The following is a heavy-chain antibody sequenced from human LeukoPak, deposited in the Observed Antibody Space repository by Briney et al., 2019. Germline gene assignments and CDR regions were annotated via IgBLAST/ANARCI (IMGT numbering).Heavy chain of an antibody. Sequence: SVKVSCKASGGTFSSYTISWVRQAPGQGLEWMGRIIPILGIANYAQKFQGRVTITADKSTSTAYMELSSLRSEDTAVYYCASDPVRYCSSTSCYQKGHYYYYYMDVWGEGTTVTVPS. CDR1: GGTFSSYT. V-gene: IGHV1-69*02. CDR3: ASDPVRYCSSTSCYQKGHYYYYYMDV. CDR2: IIPILGIA. J-gene: IGHJ6*03. D-gene: IGHD2-2*01.